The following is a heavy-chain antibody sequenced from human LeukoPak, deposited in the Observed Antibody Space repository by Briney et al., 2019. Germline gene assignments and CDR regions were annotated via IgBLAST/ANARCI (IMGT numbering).Heavy chain of an antibody. D-gene: IGHD3-22*01. Sequence: SSETLSLTCAVYGGSFSGYYWSWIRQPPGKGLEWIGEINHSGSTNYNPSLKSRVTISVDTSKSQFSLKLNSMTAADTAVYYCARVAQTYYDKAPVDYWGQGTLVTV. J-gene: IGHJ4*02. V-gene: IGHV4-34*01. CDR2: INHSGST. CDR3: ARVAQTYYDKAPVDY. CDR1: GGSFSGYY.